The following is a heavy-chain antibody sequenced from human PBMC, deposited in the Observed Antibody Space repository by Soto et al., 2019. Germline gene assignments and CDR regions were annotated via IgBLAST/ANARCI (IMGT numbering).Heavy chain of an antibody. CDR1: GGAFSGYY. V-gene: IGHV4-34*01. J-gene: IGHJ4*02. CDR3: ARGYYYGSGSYRY. D-gene: IGHD3-10*01. Sequence: QVQLQQWGAGLLKPSETLSLTCAVYGGAFSGYYWSWIRQPPGKGLEWIGEINHSGSTNYNPSLKSRVTIAVDTSKNQFSLKLGSVTAADTAVYYCARGYYYGSGSYRYWGQGTLVTVSS. CDR2: INHSGST.